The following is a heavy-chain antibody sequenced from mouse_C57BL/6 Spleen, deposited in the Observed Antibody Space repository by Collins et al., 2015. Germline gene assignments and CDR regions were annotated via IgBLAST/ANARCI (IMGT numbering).Heavy chain of an antibody. D-gene: IGHD1-1*01. J-gene: IGHJ2*01. CDR2: IRLKSDNYAT. V-gene: IGHV6-3*01. Sequence: EVKLEESEEAWCNLEDPLKLSCVASGFTFSNYWMNWVRQSPEKGLEWVAQIRLKSDNYATHYAESVKGRFTISRDDSKSSVYLQMNNLRAEDTGIYYCTGQSTTVPDYWGQGTTLTVSS. CDR1: GFTFSNYW. CDR3: TGQSTTVPDY.